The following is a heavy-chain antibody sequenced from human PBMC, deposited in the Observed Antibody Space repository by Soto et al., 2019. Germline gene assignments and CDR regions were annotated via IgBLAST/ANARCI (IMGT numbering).Heavy chain of an antibody. CDR3: ARDKVENPYSSGWYVSDY. Sequence: QVQLVQSGAEVKKPGASVKVSCKASGYTFTRYGISWVRQAPGQGLEWMGWISAYNGNTNYAQKLQGRVTMTTDTSTSTDYMDLRSLGSDATAVYYCARDKVENPYSSGWYVSDYWGQGTLVSVSS. CDR2: ISAYNGNT. V-gene: IGHV1-18*01. CDR1: GYTFTRYG. J-gene: IGHJ4*02. D-gene: IGHD6-19*01.